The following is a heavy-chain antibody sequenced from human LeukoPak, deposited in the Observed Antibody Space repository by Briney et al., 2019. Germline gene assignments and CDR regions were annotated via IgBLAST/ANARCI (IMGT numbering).Heavy chain of an antibody. J-gene: IGHJ4*02. V-gene: IGHV4-31*01. Sequence: SETLSLTCTVSGGSISSGGYYWNWIRQHPGKGLEWIGYIHYSGSTYYNPSLKGLVAMSVDTSKNLFSLKLSSVTAADTAVYYCARLFIAGTTWMDYWGQGTLVTVSS. CDR1: GGSISSGGYY. D-gene: IGHD1-20*01. CDR2: IHYSGST. CDR3: ARLFIAGTTWMDY.